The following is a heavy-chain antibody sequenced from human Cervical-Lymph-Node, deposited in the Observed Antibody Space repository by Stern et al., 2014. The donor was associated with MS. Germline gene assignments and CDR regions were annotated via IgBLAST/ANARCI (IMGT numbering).Heavy chain of an antibody. Sequence: EVQLVQSGPEVQRPGESLKISCTASGYTFTSYWLGRVRQMPGKGLAWLAIIFPGGSDIRYSPSFPGPVTISADQSSRTASLQWNNLKASYTAIYDCARQRYFDYWGQGTLVTVSS. CDR3: ARQRYFDY. J-gene: IGHJ4*02. V-gene: IGHV5-51*01. CDR1: GYTFTSYW. CDR2: IFPGGSDI.